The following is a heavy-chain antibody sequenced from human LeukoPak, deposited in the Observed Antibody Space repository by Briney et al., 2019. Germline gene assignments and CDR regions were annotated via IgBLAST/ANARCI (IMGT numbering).Heavy chain of an antibody. CDR1: GYTFTGYY. J-gene: IGHJ6*02. CDR2: INPNSGGT. D-gene: IGHD3-9*01. CDR3: AKDISMTVYYYYGMDV. Sequence: ASVKVSCKASGYTFTGYYMHWVRQAPGQGLEWMGWINPNSGGTNYAQKFQGRVTMTRDTSISTAYIELSRLRSDDTAVYYCAKDISMTVYYYYGMDVWGQGTTVTVSS. V-gene: IGHV1-2*02.